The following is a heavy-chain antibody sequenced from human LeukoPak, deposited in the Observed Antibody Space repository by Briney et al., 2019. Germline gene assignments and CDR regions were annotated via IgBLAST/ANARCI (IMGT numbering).Heavy chain of an antibody. CDR1: GGSISSYY. CDR3: AREAIFGQFYYGMDV. Sequence: SETLSLTCTVSGGSISSYYWSWIRQPAGKGLEWIGRIYTSESTNYNPSLKSRVTMSVDTSKNQFSLKLSSVTAADTAVYYCAREAIFGQFYYGMDVWGQGTTVTVSS. J-gene: IGHJ6*02. V-gene: IGHV4-4*07. CDR2: IYTSEST. D-gene: IGHD3-3*01.